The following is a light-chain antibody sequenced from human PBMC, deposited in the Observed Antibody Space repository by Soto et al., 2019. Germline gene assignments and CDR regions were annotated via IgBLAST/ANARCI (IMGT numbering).Light chain of an antibody. V-gene: IGKV3-20*01. CDR2: GAS. CDR3: QQYSTSPGT. Sequence: DIVLTQSTDTMSFSPGERANLTCRDSQSIDSTHLVWYQQKPGQAPSLLIFGASSRATGIPDRFSGSGSGTDFTLTIRGLQPEDFAVYYCQQYSTSPGTFGQGTKVDIK. CDR1: QSIDSTH. J-gene: IGKJ1*01.